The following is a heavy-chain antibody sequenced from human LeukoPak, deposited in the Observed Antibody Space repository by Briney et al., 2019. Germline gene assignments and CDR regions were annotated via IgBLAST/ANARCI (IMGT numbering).Heavy chain of an antibody. CDR3: ARDCSGGSCYAWFDP. CDR2: MNPNSGNT. V-gene: IGHV1-8*01. Sequence: ASVKVSCKASGYTFTSYDINWVRQATGQGLEWMGWMNPNSGNTGYAQKFQGRVTMARNTSISTAYMELSSLRSEDTAVYYCARDCSGGSCYAWFDPWGQGTLVTVSS. J-gene: IGHJ5*02. CDR1: GYTFTSYD. D-gene: IGHD2-15*01.